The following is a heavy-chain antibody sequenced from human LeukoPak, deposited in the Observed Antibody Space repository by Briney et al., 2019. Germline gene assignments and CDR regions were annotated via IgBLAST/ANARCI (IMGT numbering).Heavy chain of an antibody. D-gene: IGHD4-17*01. V-gene: IGHV1-18*01. CDR2: ISAYNGNT. Sequence: APVKVSCKDSGYTFTSYGISWVRQAPGQGLEWMGWISAYNGNTNYAQKLQGRVTMTTDTSTSTAYMELRSLRSDDTAVYYCARGDYGDSIGYFDLWGRGTLVTVSS. J-gene: IGHJ2*01. CDR1: GYTFTSYG. CDR3: ARGDYGDSIGYFDL.